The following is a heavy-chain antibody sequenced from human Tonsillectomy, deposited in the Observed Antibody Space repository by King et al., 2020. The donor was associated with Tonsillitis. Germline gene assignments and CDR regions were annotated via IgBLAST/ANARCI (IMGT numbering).Heavy chain of an antibody. V-gene: IGHV3-23*04. J-gene: IGHJ4*02. CDR1: GFTFSSYA. Sequence: VQLVESGGGLVQPGESLRLSCAASGFTFSSYAMSCVRQAPGKGLELVSGISNIDDITYYTDSVKGRFTISRDISKNTLYLLMTSPRAEDTAVYYCAKRFGANSGAFDYWGQGTLVSVSS. CDR2: ISNIDDIT. D-gene: IGHD4/OR15-4a*01. CDR3: AKRFGANSGAFDY.